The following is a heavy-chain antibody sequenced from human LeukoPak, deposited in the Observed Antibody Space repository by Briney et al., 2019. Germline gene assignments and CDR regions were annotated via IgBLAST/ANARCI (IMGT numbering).Heavy chain of an antibody. D-gene: IGHD2-21*02. CDR1: GFTVSSNY. V-gene: IGHV3-66*01. CDR2: IYSGGST. CDR3: AREVVTAIIGLNWFDP. Sequence: GGSLRLSCAASGFTVSSNYMSWVRQAPGKGLEWVSVIYSGGSTYYADSVKGRFTISRDNSKSTLYLQMNSLRAEDTAVYYCAREVVTAIIGLNWFDPWGQGTLVTVSS. J-gene: IGHJ5*02.